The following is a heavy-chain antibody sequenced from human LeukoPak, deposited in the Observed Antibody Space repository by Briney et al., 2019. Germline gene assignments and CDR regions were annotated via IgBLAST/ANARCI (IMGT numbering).Heavy chain of an antibody. V-gene: IGHV3-20*04. Sequence: PGGSLRLSCAASGFTFDDYGMSWVRHAPGKGLEWVSGINWNGGSTGYADSVKGRFTISRDNAKNSLYLQMNSLRAEDTALYYCARVLLWFGELSGIDYWGQGTPVTVSS. CDR2: INWNGGST. CDR3: ARVLLWFGELSGIDY. J-gene: IGHJ4*02. CDR1: GFTFDDYG. D-gene: IGHD3-10*01.